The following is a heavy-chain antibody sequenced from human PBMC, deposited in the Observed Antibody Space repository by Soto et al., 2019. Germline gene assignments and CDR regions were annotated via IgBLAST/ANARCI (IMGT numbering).Heavy chain of an antibody. CDR1: GGSISSYY. V-gene: IGHV4-59*08. J-gene: IGHJ6*03. Sequence: SETLSLTCTVSGGSISSYYWSWIRQPPGKGLEWIGYIYYSGSTNYNPSLKSRVTISVDTSKNQFSLKLSSVTAADTAVYYCARQRYCSGGSCASPPNYYYYMDVWGKGTTVTVSS. CDR3: ARQRYCSGGSCASPPNYYYYMDV. D-gene: IGHD2-15*01. CDR2: IYYSGST.